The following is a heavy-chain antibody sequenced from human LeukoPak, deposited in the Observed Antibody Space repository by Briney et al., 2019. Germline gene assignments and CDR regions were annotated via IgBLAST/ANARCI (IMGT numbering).Heavy chain of an antibody. Sequence: GGSLRLSCAASGFTFSSYDIHWVRQATGKGLEWVSGIGTAGEIYYPGSVKGRFTISRENAKNSLYLQMNSLRAGDTAVYYCARDSTGYGYEEWSWGQGTLVTVSS. V-gene: IGHV3-13*01. CDR2: IGTAGEI. CDR1: GFTFSSYD. CDR3: ARDSTGYGYEEWS. D-gene: IGHD5-18*01. J-gene: IGHJ5*02.